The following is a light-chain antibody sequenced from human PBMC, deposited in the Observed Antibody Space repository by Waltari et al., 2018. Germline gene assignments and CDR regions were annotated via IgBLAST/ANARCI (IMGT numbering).Light chain of an antibody. CDR1: KLGDKF. V-gene: IGLV3-1*01. Sequence: SYELTQPPSVSVSPGQTASITCSGAKLGDKFASWYQQKPGQSPVLVSYQDKKRPSGIPERFSGSTSGNTATLTISGTQAMDEADYYCQAWDSSTVVFGGGTKLTVL. CDR2: QDK. CDR3: QAWDSSTVV. J-gene: IGLJ2*01.